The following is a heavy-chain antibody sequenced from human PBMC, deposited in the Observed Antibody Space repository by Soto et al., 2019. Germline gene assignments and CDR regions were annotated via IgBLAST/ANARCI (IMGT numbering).Heavy chain of an antibody. Sequence: EVQLVESGGGLVQPGGSLRLSCAVSGFTFSSFWMHWVRQAPGEGLVWVSRINTDGSSTSYADSVKGRFTISRDNAKNTLYLQMNSLRVEDTAMYYCAKRGVDTFGLSYWGQATLVTLSS. D-gene: IGHD3-10*01. J-gene: IGHJ4*02. CDR3: AKRGVDTFGLSY. CDR1: GFTFSSFW. CDR2: INTDGSST. V-gene: IGHV3-74*01.